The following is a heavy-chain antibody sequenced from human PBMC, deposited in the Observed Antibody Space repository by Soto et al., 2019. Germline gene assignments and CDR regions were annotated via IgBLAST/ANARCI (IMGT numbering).Heavy chain of an antibody. Sequence: PSETLSLTCAVYGGSSSGYYWSWIRQSPGKGLEWIGEINHSGSTNYIPSLKSRVTISVDTSKNQVSLKLSSVTAADTAVYYCARTTAFVSGTYPPAHFDYWGQGTRVTVSS. CDR2: INHSGST. J-gene: IGHJ4*02. CDR1: GGSSSGYY. CDR3: ARTTAFVSGTYPPAHFDY. V-gene: IGHV4-34*01. D-gene: IGHD3-16*01.